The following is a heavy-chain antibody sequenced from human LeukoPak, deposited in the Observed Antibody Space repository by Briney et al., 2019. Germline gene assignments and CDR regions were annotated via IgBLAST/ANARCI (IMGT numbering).Heavy chain of an antibody. CDR2: IYTSGST. J-gene: IGHJ5*02. V-gene: IGHV4-4*07. D-gene: IGHD6-19*01. CDR1: GGSISSYY. CDR3: ASSSIAVAGGNWFDP. Sequence: ASETLSLTCTVYGGSISSYYWSWIRQPAGKGLEWIGRIYTSGSTNYNPSLKSRVTMSVDTSKNQFSLKLSSVTAADTAVYYCASSSIAVAGGNWFDPWGQGTLVTVSS.